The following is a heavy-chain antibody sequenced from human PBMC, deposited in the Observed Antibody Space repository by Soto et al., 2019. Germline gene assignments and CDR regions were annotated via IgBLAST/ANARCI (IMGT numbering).Heavy chain of an antibody. CDR3: ARTYCSSTSCYSGNWFDP. D-gene: IGHD2-2*01. V-gene: IGHV4-34*01. CDR2: INHSGST. CDR1: GGSISSYY. Sequence: SETLSLTCTVSGGSISSYYWSWIRQPPGKGLEWIGEINHSGSTNYNPSLKSRVTISVDTSKNQFSLKLSSVTAADTAVYYCARTYCSSTSCYSGNWFDPWGQGTLVTVSS. J-gene: IGHJ5*02.